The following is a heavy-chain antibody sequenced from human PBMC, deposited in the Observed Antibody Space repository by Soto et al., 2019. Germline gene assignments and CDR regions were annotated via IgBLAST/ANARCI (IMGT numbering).Heavy chain of an antibody. V-gene: IGHV3-23*01. J-gene: IGHJ4*02. CDR3: AARKLGRYCSGGSCYPIDY. CDR1: GFTFSSYA. D-gene: IGHD2-15*01. CDR2: LSGSGGST. Sequence: EVQLLESGGGLVQPGGSLRLSCAASGFTFSSYAMSWVRQAPGKGLEWVSALSGSGGSTYYADSVKGRFTISRDNSKNTLYLQMNSLRAEDTAVYYCAARKLGRYCSGGSCYPIDYWGQGTLVTVSS.